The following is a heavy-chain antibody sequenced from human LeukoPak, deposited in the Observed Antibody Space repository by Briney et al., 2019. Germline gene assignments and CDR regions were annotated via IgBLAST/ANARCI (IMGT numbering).Heavy chain of an antibody. CDR2: IYYSGST. J-gene: IGHJ4*02. Sequence: SETLSLTCTVSGGSISSYYWSWIRQPPGKGLEWIGYIYYSGSTNYNPSLKGRVTISVDTSKNQFSLKLSSVTAADTAVYYCASDRGYSSSSNFFDYWGQGTLVTVSS. V-gene: IGHV4-59*01. CDR1: GGSISSYY. D-gene: IGHD6-6*01. CDR3: ASDRGYSSSSNFFDY.